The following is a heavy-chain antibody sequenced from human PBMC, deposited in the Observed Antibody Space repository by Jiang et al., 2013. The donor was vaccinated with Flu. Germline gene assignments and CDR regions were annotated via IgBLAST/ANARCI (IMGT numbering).Heavy chain of an antibody. CDR1: GFTFGNYE. CDR2: ISGSGGTT. CDR3: AKDKGVSGYNFDH. Sequence: LLESGGELVQPGRSLRLTCVASGFTFGNYEMTWVRQAPGKGLEWVSTISGSGGTTYYAGSVKGRFTISRDNSRNTLFLQMESLRDEDAAIYYCAKDKGVSGYNFDHWGHGNPGRR. D-gene: IGHD3-9*01. V-gene: IGHV3-23*01. J-gene: IGHJ4*02.